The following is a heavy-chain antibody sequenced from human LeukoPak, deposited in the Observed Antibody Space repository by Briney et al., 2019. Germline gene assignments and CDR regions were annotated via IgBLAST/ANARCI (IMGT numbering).Heavy chain of an antibody. Sequence: ASVKVSCKASGYTFTGYYMHWVRQAPGQGLEWMGWINPNSGGTNYAQKFQGRVTMTRDTSISTAYMELSRLRSDDTAVYYCAREGRRSRRYDILTGYIDFAYYYMDVWGKGTTVTVSS. J-gene: IGHJ6*03. V-gene: IGHV1-2*02. CDR2: INPNSGGT. CDR3: AREGRRSRRYDILTGYIDFAYYYMDV. CDR1: GYTFTGYY. D-gene: IGHD3-9*01.